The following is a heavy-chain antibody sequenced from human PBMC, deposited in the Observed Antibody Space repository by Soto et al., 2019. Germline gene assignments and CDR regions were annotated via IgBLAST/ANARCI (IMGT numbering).Heavy chain of an antibody. V-gene: IGHV4-59*08. D-gene: IGHD2-15*01. J-gene: IGHJ6*03. CDR3: ASSSEVVVVAAPYHYYYMDV. CDR2: IYYSGST. CDR1: GGSISSYY. Sequence: SETLSLTCTVSGGSISSYYWSWIRQPPGKGLEWIGYIYYSGSTNYNPSLKSRVTISVDTSKNQFSLKLSSVTAADTAVYYCASSSEVVVVAAPYHYYYMDVWGKGTTVTVS.